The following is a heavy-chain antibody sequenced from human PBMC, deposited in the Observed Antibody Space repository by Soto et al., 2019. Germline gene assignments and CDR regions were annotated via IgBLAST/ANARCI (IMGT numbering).Heavy chain of an antibody. J-gene: IGHJ6*02. CDR1: GFTFSRYE. D-gene: IGHD6-13*01. CDR3: AGGLRSSGYAMDV. CDR2: ISSSGSTI. Sequence: HPGGSLRLSCAASGFTFSRYEMNWVRQAPGKGLEWVSYISSSGSTIYYADSVKGRFTISRDNAKNSLYLQMNSLRAEDTAVYYCAGGLRSSGYAMDVWGQGTTVTVSS. V-gene: IGHV3-48*03.